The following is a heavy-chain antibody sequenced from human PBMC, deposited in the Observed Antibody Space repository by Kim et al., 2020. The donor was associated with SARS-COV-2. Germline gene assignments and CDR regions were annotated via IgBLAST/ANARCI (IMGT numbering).Heavy chain of an antibody. Sequence: SQTLSLTCAISGDSVSSNSAAWNWIRQSPSRGLEWLGRTYYRSKWYNDYAVSVKSRITINPDTSKNQFSLQLNSVTPEDTAVYYCARDPLEFLFERKPSYHWYGAFDIWGQGTMVTVSS. CDR1: GDSVSSNSAA. CDR2: TYYRSKWYN. J-gene: IGHJ3*02. V-gene: IGHV6-1*01. D-gene: IGHD1-1*01. CDR3: ARDPLEFLFERKPSYHWYGAFDI.